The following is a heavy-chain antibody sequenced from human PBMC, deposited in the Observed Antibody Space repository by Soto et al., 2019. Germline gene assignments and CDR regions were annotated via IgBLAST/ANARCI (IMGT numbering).Heavy chain of an antibody. J-gene: IGHJ5*02. CDR1: GGSISSGGYY. Sequence: SETLSLTCTVSGGSISSGGYYWSWIRQQPGKGLEWIGYIYYSGSTYYNPSLKSRVTISVDTAKNQFSLKLSSVTAADTAVYYCARVGGRWLPTWGWFDPWGQGTLVTVSS. D-gene: IGHD5-12*01. V-gene: IGHV4-31*03. CDR3: ARVGGRWLPTWGWFDP. CDR2: IYYSGST.